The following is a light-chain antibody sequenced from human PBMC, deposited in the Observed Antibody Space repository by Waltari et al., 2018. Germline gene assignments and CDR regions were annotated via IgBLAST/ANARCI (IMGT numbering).Light chain of an antibody. CDR1: SSDVGAYDY. CDR3: SSYTSSSTWV. Sequence: QSALTQPASVSGSPGQSITISCTGTSSDVGAYDYVSWYQQHPGKAPTLMISDVTHRPSGVSNRFAGSKSGNTASLTISGLQADDESDYYCSSYTSSSTWVFGGGTKLTVL. V-gene: IGLV2-14*03. CDR2: DVT. J-gene: IGLJ3*02.